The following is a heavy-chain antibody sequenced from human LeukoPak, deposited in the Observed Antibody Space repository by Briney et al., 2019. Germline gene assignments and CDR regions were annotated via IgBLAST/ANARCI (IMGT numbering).Heavy chain of an antibody. D-gene: IGHD4-17*01. J-gene: IGHJ6*03. CDR1: GGSISSYY. V-gene: IGHV4-4*07. CDR3: ARHLTYGARRYYYYYYMDV. Sequence: SETLSLTCTVSGGSISSYYWSWIRQPAGKGPEWLGRISTSGSTNYNPSLKSRVTMSVDTSKNQFSLKLSSVTAADTAVYYCARHLTYGARRYYYYYYMDVWGKGTTVTISS. CDR2: ISTSGST.